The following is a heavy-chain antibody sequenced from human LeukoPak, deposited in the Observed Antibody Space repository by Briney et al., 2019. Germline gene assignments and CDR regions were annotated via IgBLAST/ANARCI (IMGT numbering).Heavy chain of an antibody. Sequence: SETLSLTCTVSGGSISSYYWSWIRRPAGKGLEWIGRVYTSGSTNYNPSLKSRVTMSVDTSKNQFSLKLSSVTAADTAVYYCVRRKWLGDAFDIWGQGTMVTVSS. CDR3: VRRKWLGDAFDI. V-gene: IGHV4-4*07. CDR1: GGSISSYY. CDR2: VYTSGST. J-gene: IGHJ3*02. D-gene: IGHD5-12*01.